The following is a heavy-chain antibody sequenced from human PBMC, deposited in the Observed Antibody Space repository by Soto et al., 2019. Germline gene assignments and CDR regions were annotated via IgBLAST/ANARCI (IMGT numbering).Heavy chain of an antibody. D-gene: IGHD3-22*01. V-gene: IGHV4-59*01. CDR3: ARRDVDYYDSSGYFHY. J-gene: IGHJ4*02. CDR1: GGSISSYY. CDR2: IYYSGST. Sequence: PSETLSLTCTVSGGSISSYYWSWIRQPPGKGLEWIGYIYYSGSTNYNPSLKSRVTISVDTSKNQFSLKLSSVTAADTAVYYCARRDVDYYDSSGYFHYWGQGTLVTVSS.